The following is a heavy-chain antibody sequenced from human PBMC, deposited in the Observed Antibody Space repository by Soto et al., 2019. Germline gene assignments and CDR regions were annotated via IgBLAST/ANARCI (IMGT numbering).Heavy chain of an antibody. V-gene: IGHV1-2*02. D-gene: IGHD5-18*01. CDR1: GYTFTGYY. J-gene: IGHJ4*02. CDR2: INPNSGGT. CDR3: ARDLNERGYSYGLDY. Sequence: AVKVSCKASGYTFTGYYMHWVRQAPGQGVEWMGWINPNSGGTNYAQKFQGRVTMTRDTSISTAYMELSRLRSDDTAVYYCARDLNERGYSYGLDYWGQGTLGTVS.